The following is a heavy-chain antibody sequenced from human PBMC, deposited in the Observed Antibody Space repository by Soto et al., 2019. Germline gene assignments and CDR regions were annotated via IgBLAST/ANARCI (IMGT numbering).Heavy chain of an antibody. J-gene: IGHJ4*02. CDR1: GYTFTGYY. D-gene: IGHD5-12*01. CDR3: ATVAHSGYDAPVGY. Sequence: QVQLVQSGAEVKKPGASVKVSCKASGYTFTGYYMHWVRQAPGQGLEWMGWINPNSGGTNYAQKFQGSVTMTRDTYFSTAYMELRRLRSDDKAVYYCATVAHSGYDAPVGYWGQGTLVTVSS. V-gene: IGHV1-2*02. CDR2: INPNSGGT.